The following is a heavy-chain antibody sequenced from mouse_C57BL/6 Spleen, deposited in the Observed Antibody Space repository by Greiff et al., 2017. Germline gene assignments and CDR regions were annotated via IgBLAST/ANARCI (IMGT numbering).Heavy chain of an antibody. V-gene: IGHV2-3*01. CDR3: AKGGDEGNYFDY. CDR1: GFSLTSYG. D-gene: IGHD3-3*01. Sequence: VKLKESGPGLVAPSQSLSITCTVSGFSLTSYGVSWVRQPPGTGLDWLGVVWGDGSTNYHSALISRLSISKDNSKSQVFLKLNRLQTDDTATYYCAKGGDEGNYFDYWGQGTTLTVSS. CDR2: VWGDGST. J-gene: IGHJ2*01.